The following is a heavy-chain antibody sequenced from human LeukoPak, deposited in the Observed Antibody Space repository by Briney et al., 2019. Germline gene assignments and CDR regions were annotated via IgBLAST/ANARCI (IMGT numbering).Heavy chain of an antibody. J-gene: IGHJ4*02. CDR3: ARGRDWNYAHFDY. CDR1: GGTFSSYA. Sequence: SVKVSCKASGGTFSSYAISWVRQAPGQGLEWMGGIIPIFGTANYAQKFQGRVTITTDESTSTAYMEPSSLRSEDTAVYYCARGRDWNYAHFDYWGQGTLVTVSS. D-gene: IGHD1-7*01. CDR2: IIPIFGTA. V-gene: IGHV1-69*05.